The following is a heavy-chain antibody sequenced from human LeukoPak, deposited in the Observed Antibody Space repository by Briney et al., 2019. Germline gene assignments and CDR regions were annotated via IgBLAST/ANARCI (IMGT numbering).Heavy chain of an antibody. V-gene: IGHV4-38-2*02. CDR1: GDSISSGNY. J-gene: IGHJ4*02. CDR2: IFHTGST. Sequence: PSETLSLTCTVSGDSISSGNYWGWIRQPPGKGLEWIGSIFHTGSTYFNLSLKSRVTISVDTSKNQFSLKLSSVTAADTAVYYCARAGHYSNYLDYWGQGTLVTVSS. CDR3: ARAGHYSNYLDY. D-gene: IGHD4-11*01.